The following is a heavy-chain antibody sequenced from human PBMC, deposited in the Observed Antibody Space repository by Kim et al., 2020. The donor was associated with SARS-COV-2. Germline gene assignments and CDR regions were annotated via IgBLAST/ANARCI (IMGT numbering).Heavy chain of an antibody. J-gene: IGHJ6*02. V-gene: IGHV4-59*01. D-gene: IGHD2-2*01. CDR3: ARARGVVVRWDYYYGMDV. CDR1: GGSISSYY. Sequence: SETLSLTCTVSGGSISSYYWSWIRQPPGKGLEWIGYIYYSGSTNYNPSLKSRVTISVDTSKNQFSLKLSSVTAADTAVYYCARARGVVVRWDYYYGMDVWGQGTTVTVSS. CDR2: IYYSGST.